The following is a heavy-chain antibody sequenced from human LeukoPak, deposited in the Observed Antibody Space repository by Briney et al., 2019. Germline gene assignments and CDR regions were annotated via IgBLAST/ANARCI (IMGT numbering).Heavy chain of an antibody. CDR1: GYSISSGYY. D-gene: IGHD3-10*01. V-gene: IGHV4-38-2*01. J-gene: IGHJ4*02. CDR3: ARTQWFGELLFDY. Sequence: SETLSLTCAVSGYSISSGYYWSWIRQPPGKGLEWIGSIYHSGSTYYNPSLKSRVTISVDTSKNQFSLKLSSVTAADTAVYYCARTQWFGELLFDYWGQGTLVTVSS. CDR2: IYHSGST.